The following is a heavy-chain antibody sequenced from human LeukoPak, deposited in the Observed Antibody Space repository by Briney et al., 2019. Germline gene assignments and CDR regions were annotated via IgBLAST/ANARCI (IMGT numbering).Heavy chain of an antibody. CDR2: IYHSGST. J-gene: IGHJ4*02. V-gene: IGHV4-30-2*01. Sequence: PSQTLSLTCAVSGGSISSGGYSWSWIRQPPGKGLEWIGYIYHSGSTYYSPSLKSRVTISVDRSKNQFSLKLSSVTAADTAVYYCARAPIAAAGLSYFDYWGQGTLVTVSS. CDR3: ARAPIAAAGLSYFDY. CDR1: GGSISSGGYS. D-gene: IGHD6-13*01.